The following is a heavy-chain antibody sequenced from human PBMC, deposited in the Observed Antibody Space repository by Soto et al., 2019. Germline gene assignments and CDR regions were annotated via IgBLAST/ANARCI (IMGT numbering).Heavy chain of an antibody. D-gene: IGHD6-13*01. Sequence: QLVQAGGEVRKPGSSVKVSCKASEGPFNSYVISWVRQSPGQGLEWMGGILPIYGTANYAPKFQGRVTITADESTRTAYMELSSLRSEDTAVYYCARGRGIASSYALDVWGQGTRVTVSS. CDR2: ILPIYGTA. V-gene: IGHV1-69*01. CDR1: EGPFNSYV. CDR3: ARGRGIASSYALDV. J-gene: IGHJ6*02.